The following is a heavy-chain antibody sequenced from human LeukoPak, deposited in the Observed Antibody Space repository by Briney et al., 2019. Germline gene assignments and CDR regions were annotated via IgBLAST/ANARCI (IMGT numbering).Heavy chain of an antibody. V-gene: IGHV3-NL1*01. CDR3: ARCFRIDYGDYSSDFQH. CDR2: ISGSGGGST. CDR1: GFTFSSYG. J-gene: IGHJ1*01. D-gene: IGHD4-17*01. Sequence: GGSLRLSCAASGFTFSSYGMHWVRQAPGKGLEWVSAISGSGGGSTYYADSVKGRFTISRDNSKNTLYLQMNSLRVEDTAVYYCARCFRIDYGDYSSDFQHWGQGTLVTVSS.